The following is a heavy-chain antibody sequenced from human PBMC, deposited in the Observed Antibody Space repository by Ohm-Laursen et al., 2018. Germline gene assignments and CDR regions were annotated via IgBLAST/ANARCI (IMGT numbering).Heavy chain of an antibody. V-gene: IGHV1-8*01. D-gene: IGHD3-22*01. CDR1: GYTFTSYD. Sequence: GASVKVSCKASGYTFTSYDINWVRQATGQGLEWMGWMNPNSGNTGYAQKFQGRVTMTRNTSISTAYMELSSLRSEDTAVYYCARVTMIVVVITNPSDYYGMDVWGQGTTVTVSS. CDR2: MNPNSGNT. CDR3: ARVTMIVVVITNPSDYYGMDV. J-gene: IGHJ6*02.